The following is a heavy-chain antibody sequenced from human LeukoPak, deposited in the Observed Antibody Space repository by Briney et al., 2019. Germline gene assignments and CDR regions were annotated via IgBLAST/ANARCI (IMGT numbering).Heavy chain of an antibody. V-gene: IGHV4-34*01. Sequence: PSETLSLTCAVYGGSFSGYYWSWIRQPPGKGPEWIGEINHSGSTNYNPSLKSRVTISVDTSKNQFSLKLSSVTAADTAVYYCANLTPFDYWGQGTLVTVSS. CDR1: GGSFSGYY. CDR2: INHSGST. CDR3: ANLTPFDY. D-gene: IGHD4-23*01. J-gene: IGHJ4*02.